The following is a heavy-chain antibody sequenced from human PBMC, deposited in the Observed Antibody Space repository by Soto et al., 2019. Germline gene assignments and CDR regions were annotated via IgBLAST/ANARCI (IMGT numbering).Heavy chain of an antibody. V-gene: IGHV4-59*12. D-gene: IGHD2-2*01. J-gene: IGHJ4*02. CDR1: GGSFSGYY. CDR2: IYYSGST. CDR3: ARRKDIVVVPAANFAY. Sequence: PSETLSLTCAVYGGSFSGYYWSWIRQPPGQGLEWIGYIYYSGSTNYNPSLKSRVTISVDTSKNQFSLKLSSVTAADTAVYYCARRKDIVVVPAANFAYWGQGTLVTVSS.